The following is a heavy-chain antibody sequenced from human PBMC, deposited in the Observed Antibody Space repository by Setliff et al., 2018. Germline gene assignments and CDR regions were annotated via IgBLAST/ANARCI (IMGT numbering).Heavy chain of an antibody. CDR1: GGTFSSYA. Sequence: SVKVSCKASGGTFSSYAISWVRQAPGQGLEWMGGIIPILGIANYAQKFQGRVTITADESTSTAYMELSSLRAGDTAVYYCARERPRGYSYGYDYYYYGMDVWGQGTTVTVSS. CDR3: ARERPRGYSYGYDYYYYGMDV. CDR2: IIPILGIA. V-gene: IGHV1-69*10. J-gene: IGHJ6*02. D-gene: IGHD5-18*01.